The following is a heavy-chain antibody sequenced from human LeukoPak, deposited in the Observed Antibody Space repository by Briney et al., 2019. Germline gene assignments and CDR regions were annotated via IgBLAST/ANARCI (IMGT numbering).Heavy chain of an antibody. D-gene: IGHD2-15*01. CDR1: GFTVSSNY. CDR2: IYSGGST. Sequence: GSLRLSCAASGFTVSSNYMSWVRQAPGKGLEWVSVIYSGGSTYYADSVKGRFTISRDNSKNTLYLQMNSLRVEDTAVYYCARVKLGYCSGGSCYSRYYGMDVWGQGTTVTVSS. V-gene: IGHV3-66*01. CDR3: ARVKLGYCSGGSCYSRYYGMDV. J-gene: IGHJ6*02.